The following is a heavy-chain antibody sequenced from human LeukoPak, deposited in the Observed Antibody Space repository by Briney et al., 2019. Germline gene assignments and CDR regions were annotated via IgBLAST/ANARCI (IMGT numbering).Heavy chain of an antibody. CDR3: ARYGITGTT. V-gene: IGHV4-39*01. Sequence: SETLSLTCTVSGGSISSSSYYWGWIRQPPGKGPEWIGSIYYSGSTYYNPSLKSRVTISVDTSKNQFSLKLSSVTAADTAVYYCARYGITGTTWGQGTLVTVSS. D-gene: IGHD1-7*01. J-gene: IGHJ4*02. CDR1: GGSISSSSYY. CDR2: IYYSGST.